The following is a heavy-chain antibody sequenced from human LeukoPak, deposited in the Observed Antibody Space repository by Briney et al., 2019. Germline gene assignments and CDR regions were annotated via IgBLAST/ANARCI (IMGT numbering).Heavy chain of an antibody. V-gene: IGHV3-30*04. CDR3: ARAGYYYDSSGYYGGDYYYYYMDV. CDR1: GFTFSSYA. J-gene: IGHJ6*03. Sequence: GGSLRLSCAASGFTFSSYAMHWVRQAPGKGLEWVAVISYDGSNKYYADSVKGRFTISRDNSKNTLYLQMNSLRAEDTAVYYCARAGYYYDSSGYYGGDYYYYYMDVWGKGTTVTISS. CDR2: ISYDGSNK. D-gene: IGHD3-22*01.